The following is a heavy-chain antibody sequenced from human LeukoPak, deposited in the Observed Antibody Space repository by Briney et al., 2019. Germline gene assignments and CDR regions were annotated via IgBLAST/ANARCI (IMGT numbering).Heavy chain of an antibody. CDR1: GFTFDDYA. CDR3: AGTYSFGAFDI. CDR2: ISWNSGSI. V-gene: IGHV3-9*03. J-gene: IGHJ3*02. D-gene: IGHD2-21*01. Sequence: GRSLRLSCAASGFTFDDYAMHWVRQAPGKGREWVSGISWNSGSIGYADSVKGRFTISRDNAKNSPYLQMNSLRADDMALYYCAGTYSFGAFDIWGQGTMVTVSS.